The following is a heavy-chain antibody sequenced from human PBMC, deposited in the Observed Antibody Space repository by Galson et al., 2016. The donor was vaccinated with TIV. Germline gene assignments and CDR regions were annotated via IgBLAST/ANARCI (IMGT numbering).Heavy chain of an antibody. D-gene: IGHD6-13*01. V-gene: IGHV3-74*01. J-gene: IGHJ4*02. Sequence: SLRLSCAASGFSFSSYWMHWVRQAPGRGLVWVSRIDRDGSRITYADSVKGRFTISRDNAKNTLYLQMNSLRAEDTAVYYCARDFFRSGGGNIWSSGFDYWGQATLVTVSS. CDR1: GFSFSSYW. CDR3: ARDFFRSGGGNIWSSGFDY. CDR2: IDRDGSRI.